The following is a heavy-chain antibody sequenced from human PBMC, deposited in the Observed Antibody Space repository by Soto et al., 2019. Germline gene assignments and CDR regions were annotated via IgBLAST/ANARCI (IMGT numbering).Heavy chain of an antibody. V-gene: IGHV3-21*01. D-gene: IGHD3-22*01. J-gene: IGHJ4*02. Sequence: GGCLKRSCAISGVTFSRYSMNWVRQAPGKGLEWVSSISSSSSYIYYADSVKGRFTISRDNAKNSLYLQMNSLRAEDTAVYYCARVSYYDSSGPFDYWGQGTLVTVSS. CDR2: ISSSSSYI. CDR3: ARVSYYDSSGPFDY. CDR1: GVTFSRYS.